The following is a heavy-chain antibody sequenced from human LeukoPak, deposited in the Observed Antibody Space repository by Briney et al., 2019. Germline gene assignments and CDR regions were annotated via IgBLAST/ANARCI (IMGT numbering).Heavy chain of an antibody. V-gene: IGHV3-33*01. CDR1: GFTFSSYG. Sequence: GGSLRLSCAASGFTFSSYGMHWVRQAPGKGLEGVAVIWYDGSNKYYADSVKDRFTISRDNSKNTLYLQMNSLRAEDTAVYYCARDRAYSSLGMDVWGKGTTVTVSS. J-gene: IGHJ6*04. D-gene: IGHD6-13*01. CDR2: IWYDGSNK. CDR3: ARDRAYSSLGMDV.